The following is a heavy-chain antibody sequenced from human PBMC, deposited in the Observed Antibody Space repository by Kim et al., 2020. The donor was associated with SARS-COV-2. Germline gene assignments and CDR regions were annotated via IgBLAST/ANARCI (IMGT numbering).Heavy chain of an antibody. J-gene: IGHJ5*02. V-gene: IGHV3-73*01. Sequence: GGSLRLSCAASELTFSATAIHWVRQASGRGLEWLGHIRSKSYNYATVYAASVRGRFTVSRDDSKNTAHLLMNNLKTEDTAVYYCILHIEYTGPSPWGQGSLVTVSS. CDR2: IRSKSYNYAT. CDR1: ELTFSATA. D-gene: IGHD5-18*01. CDR3: ILHIEYTGPSP.